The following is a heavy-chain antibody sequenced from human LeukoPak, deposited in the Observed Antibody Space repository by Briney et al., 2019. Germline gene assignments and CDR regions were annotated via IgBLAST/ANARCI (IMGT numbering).Heavy chain of an antibody. CDR3: AKELRSGSSWGLFDS. D-gene: IGHD6-13*01. CDR1: GFTLSDHY. CDR2: ISGRGGTI. J-gene: IGHJ4*02. V-gene: IGHV3-11*01. Sequence: GGSLRLSCAASGFTLSDHYMSWTRQAPGKGLEWVSYISGRGGTIYYADSVKGRLTISRDNSKNTLYLQMNSLRGDDTAVYYCAKELRSGSSWGLFDSWGQGTLVTVSS.